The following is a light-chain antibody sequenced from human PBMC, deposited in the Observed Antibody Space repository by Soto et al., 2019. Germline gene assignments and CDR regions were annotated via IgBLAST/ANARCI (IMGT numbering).Light chain of an antibody. CDR2: AAS. Sequence: DIQITQSPSSLSASVGDRVTITCRASQSISSYLNWYQQKPGKAPKPLIYAASSLQSGVPSRFSGSGSGTDFTLTISSLQPEDFATYYCQQSYSTFRTFGQGTKVDIK. V-gene: IGKV1-39*01. CDR3: QQSYSTFRT. CDR1: QSISSY. J-gene: IGKJ1*01.